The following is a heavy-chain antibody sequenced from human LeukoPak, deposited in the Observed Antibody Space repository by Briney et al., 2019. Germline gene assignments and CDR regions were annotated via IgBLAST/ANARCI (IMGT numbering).Heavy chain of an antibody. V-gene: IGHV1-69*13. J-gene: IGHJ6*02. CDR3: ARGVVVVAALVQYYYYGMDV. D-gene: IGHD2-15*01. Sequence: SVKVSCKASGGSFRIYAGSCVRHAPGQGRECMGEIIPMLGKTNYEQKFQGRVTVTADESTRTASMELSSMRSEDTAVYYCARGVVVVAALVQYYYYGMDVWGQGTTVTVSS. CDR2: IIPMLGKT. CDR1: GGSFRIYA.